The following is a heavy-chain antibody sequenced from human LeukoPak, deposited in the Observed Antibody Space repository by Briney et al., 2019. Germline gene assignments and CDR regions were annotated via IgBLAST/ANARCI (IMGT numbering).Heavy chain of an antibody. CDR3: GKDRTKYGSGGGDFDI. V-gene: IGHV3-9*01. J-gene: IGHJ3*02. CDR2: ISWNSGSI. Sequence: PGGSLRLSCAASGFTFDDYAMHWVRQGPGKGREWVSGISWNSGSIGYSDSVKGRFTIPRDNAKNSLYLQMNSLRAEDTALYYCGKDRTKYGSGGGDFDIWGQGTLVTVSS. D-gene: IGHD6-19*01. CDR1: GFTFDDYA.